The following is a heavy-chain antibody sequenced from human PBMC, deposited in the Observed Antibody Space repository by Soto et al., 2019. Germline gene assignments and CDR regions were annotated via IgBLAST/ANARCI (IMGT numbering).Heavy chain of an antibody. J-gene: IGHJ4*02. D-gene: IGHD1-1*01. CDR1: GFTFSDYY. Sequence: GSLRLSCEGSGFTFSDYYISWIRQAPGKGLEWISYSSNSGTFSRYADSVKGRFSISRDNTKNLLYLQMNSLRAEDTAVYYCARSGDNYNRLDYWGQGTPVTVPS. V-gene: IGHV3-11*06. CDR2: SSNSGTFS. CDR3: ARSGDNYNRLDY.